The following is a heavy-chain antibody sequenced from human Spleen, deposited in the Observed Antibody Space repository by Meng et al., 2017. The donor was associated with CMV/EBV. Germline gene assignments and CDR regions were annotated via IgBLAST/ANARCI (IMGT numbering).Heavy chain of an antibody. CDR2: ISYDGSNK. CDR1: GFTFSSYA. D-gene: IGHD5-24*01. V-gene: IGHV3-30-3*01. CDR3: ARDRLMATAQYNWFDP. J-gene: IGHJ5*02. Sequence: GFTFSSYAMHWVRQAPGKGLEWVAVISYDGSNKNYADSVKGRFTISRDNSKNTLYLQMNSLRAEDTAVYYCARDRLMATAQYNWFDPWGQGTLVTVSS.